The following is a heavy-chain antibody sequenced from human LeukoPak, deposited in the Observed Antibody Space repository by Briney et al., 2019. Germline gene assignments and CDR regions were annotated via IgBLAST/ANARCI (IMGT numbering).Heavy chain of an antibody. Sequence: ASVKVSCKASGYTLTGYYMHWVRQAPGQGLEWMGWINPNSGGTNYAQKFQGRVTMTRDTSISTAYMELSRLRSDDTAVYYCARGLSYDSSGYYVFDPWGQGTLVTVSS. V-gene: IGHV1-2*02. CDR1: GYTLTGYY. J-gene: IGHJ5*02. D-gene: IGHD3-22*01. CDR3: ARGLSYDSSGYYVFDP. CDR2: INPNSGGT.